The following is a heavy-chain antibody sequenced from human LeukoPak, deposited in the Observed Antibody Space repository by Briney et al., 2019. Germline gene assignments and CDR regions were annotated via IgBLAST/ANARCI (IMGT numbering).Heavy chain of an antibody. Sequence: ASVKVSCKASGYTFTSYGISWVRQAPGQGLEWMGWISAYNGNTNYAQKLQGRVTMTTDTSTSTAYMELRSLRSDDTAVYYCARGGDSSRYYYYYGMDVWGQGTTVTVSS. D-gene: IGHD6-13*01. CDR2: ISAYNGNT. CDR3: ARGGDSSRYYYYYGMDV. CDR1: GYTFTSYG. J-gene: IGHJ6*02. V-gene: IGHV1-18*01.